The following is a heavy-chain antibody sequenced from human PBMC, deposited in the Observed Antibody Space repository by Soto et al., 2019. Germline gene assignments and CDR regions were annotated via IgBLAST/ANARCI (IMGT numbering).Heavy chain of an antibody. J-gene: IGHJ6*02. CDR2: IWYDGSNK. Sequence: PGGSLRLSCAASGFTLSSYGMHWVRQAPGKGLEWVAVIWYDGSNKYYADSVKGRFTISRDNSKNTLYLQMNRLRAEDTAVYYCARVRAEWLLSVLPACYYYYGMDVWGQGTTVTVSS. V-gene: IGHV3-33*01. D-gene: IGHD3-3*01. CDR1: GFTLSSYG. CDR3: ARVRAEWLLSVLPACYYYYGMDV.